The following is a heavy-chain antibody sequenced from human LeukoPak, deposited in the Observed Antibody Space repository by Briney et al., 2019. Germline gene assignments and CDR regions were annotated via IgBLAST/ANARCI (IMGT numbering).Heavy chain of an antibody. V-gene: IGHV3-23*01. D-gene: IGHD3-16*02. CDR2: IGGSGGTT. J-gene: IGHJ4*02. CDR3: AKDEAGRYY. CDR1: AFTFSNYA. Sequence: GGSLRLSCAASAFTFSNYAMSWVRQAQGKGLEWVSAIGGSGGTTYYAASVTGRFTISRDNSKNTLYLQMNSLRAEDTAVYYCAKDEAGRYYWGQGTLVTVSS.